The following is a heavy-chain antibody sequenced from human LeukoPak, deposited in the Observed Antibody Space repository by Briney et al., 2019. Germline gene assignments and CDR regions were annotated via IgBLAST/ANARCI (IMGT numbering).Heavy chain of an antibody. CDR2: IDWDDDK. V-gene: IGHV2-70*01. J-gene: IGHJ4*02. D-gene: IGHD6-19*01. Sequence: ESGLTLVNPTQTLTLTCTFSGFSLSTSGMCVSWIRQPPGKALEWLALIDWDDDKYYSTSLKTRLTISKDTSKNQVVLTMTNMDPVDTATYYCARIPRYSSGWYGLDYWGQGTLVTVSS. CDR1: GFSLSTSGMC. CDR3: ARIPRYSSGWYGLDY.